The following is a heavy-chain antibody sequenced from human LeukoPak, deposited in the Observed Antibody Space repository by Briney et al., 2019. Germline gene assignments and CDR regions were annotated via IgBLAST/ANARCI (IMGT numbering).Heavy chain of an antibody. CDR3: ARGRPVNYCSSTSCRKFDY. J-gene: IGHJ4*02. D-gene: IGHD2-2*01. CDR2: INHSGST. Sequence: SETLSLTCAVYGGSFSGYYWSWIRQPPGKGLEWIGEINHSGSTNYNPPLKSRVTISVDTSKNQFSLKLSSVTAADTAVYYCARGRPVNYCSSTSCRKFDYWGQGTLVTVSS. V-gene: IGHV4-34*01. CDR1: GGSFSGYY.